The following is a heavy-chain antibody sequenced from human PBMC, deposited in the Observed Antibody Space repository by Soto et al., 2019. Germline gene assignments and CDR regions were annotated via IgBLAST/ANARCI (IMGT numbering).Heavy chain of an antibody. CDR2: IWHDGNNK. CDR1: VFTFSNYG. Sequence: QTWWSLRLSCSASVFTFSNYGMHWFRQAPGKGLEWVAIIWHDGNNKYYADSVRGRFIISRDNSKNRLYLQMNSLRAEDTAVYYCASDLVGASDSYGLDVWGQGTPVTVSS. CDR3: ASDLVGASDSYGLDV. D-gene: IGHD1-26*01. J-gene: IGHJ6*02. V-gene: IGHV3-33*01.